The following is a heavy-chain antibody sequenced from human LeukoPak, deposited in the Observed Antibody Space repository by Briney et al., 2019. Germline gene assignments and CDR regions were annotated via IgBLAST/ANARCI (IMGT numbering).Heavy chain of an antibody. V-gene: IGHV4-59*01. CDR3: AGVRGPEGYSYGSLDY. D-gene: IGHD5-18*01. CDR2: IYYSGST. CDR1: SRSTCNYH. Sequence: SETLSLTCAVSSRSTCNYHWSSARQPPGKGLEWIGYIYYSGSTNYNPSLKSRVTISVDTSKNQFSLKLSSVTAADTALDYCAGVRGPEGYSYGSLDYWVQGTLVTVSS. J-gene: IGHJ4*02.